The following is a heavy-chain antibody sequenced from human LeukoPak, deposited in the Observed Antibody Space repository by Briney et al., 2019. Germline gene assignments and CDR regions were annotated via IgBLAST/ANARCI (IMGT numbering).Heavy chain of an antibody. Sequence: ASVKVSCKAAGYTFTGYYMHWVRQAPGQGLEWMGWINPNSGGTNYAQKFQGRVTMTRDTSISTAYMELSKLTSDDTAVYYCARDPPIGGADVFDIWGQGTMVTVSS. CDR3: ARDPPIGGADVFDI. CDR2: INPNSGGT. D-gene: IGHD3-10*01. CDR1: GYTFTGYY. J-gene: IGHJ3*02. V-gene: IGHV1-2*02.